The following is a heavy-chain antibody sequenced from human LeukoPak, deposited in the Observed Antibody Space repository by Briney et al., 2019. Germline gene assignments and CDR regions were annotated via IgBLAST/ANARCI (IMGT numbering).Heavy chain of an antibody. CDR3: ARDVPAAIGGYDYMDV. J-gene: IGHJ6*03. CDR1: GNSISSGDNY. V-gene: IGHV4-61*02. D-gene: IGHD2-2*01. Sequence: SETLSLTCTVSGNSISSGDNYWSWIRQPAGKGLEWIGRIHTSGSTNCNPSLKSRVTMSVDTSKNQFSLKLSSVTAADTAVYYCARDVPAAIGGYDYMDVWGKGTTVTISS. CDR2: IHTSGST.